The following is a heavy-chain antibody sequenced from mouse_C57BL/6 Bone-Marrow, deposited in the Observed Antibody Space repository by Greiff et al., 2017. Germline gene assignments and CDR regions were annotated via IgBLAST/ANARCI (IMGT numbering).Heavy chain of an antibody. V-gene: IGHV1-19*01. CDR3: AREGTTHYGGAMDY. Sequence: EVQLQQSGPVLVKPGASVKMSCKASGYTFTDYYMNWVKQSHGKSLEWIGVINPYNGGTSYNQKFKGKATLTVDKSSSTAYMELNSLTSEDSAVYYCAREGTTHYGGAMDYWGQGTSVTVSS. CDR1: GYTFTDYY. J-gene: IGHJ4*01. CDR2: INPYNGGT. D-gene: IGHD1-1*02.